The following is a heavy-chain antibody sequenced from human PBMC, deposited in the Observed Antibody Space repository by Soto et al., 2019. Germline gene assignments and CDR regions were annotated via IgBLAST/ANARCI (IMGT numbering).Heavy chain of an antibody. CDR1: YA. CDR3: ATGVDTAMAPVAN. D-gene: IGHD5-18*01. Sequence: YAVSRVRKKPGKGLEWVSAISGSGGSTYYADSVKGRFTISRDNSKNTLYLQMNSLRAEDTAVYYCATGVDTAMAPVANWGQGTLVTVSS. V-gene: IGHV3-23*01. J-gene: IGHJ4*02. CDR2: ISGSGGST.